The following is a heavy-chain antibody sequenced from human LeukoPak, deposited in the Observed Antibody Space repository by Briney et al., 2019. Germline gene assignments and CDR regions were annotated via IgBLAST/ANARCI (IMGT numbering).Heavy chain of an antibody. Sequence: SQTLSLTCTVSGGSISSGDYYRSWIRQPPGKGLEWIGYIYYSGSTYYNPSLKSRVTISVDTSKNQFSLKLSSVTAADTAVYYCARERGYSSSWYEDYWGQGTLVTVSS. CDR3: ARERGYSSSWYEDY. J-gene: IGHJ4*02. CDR1: GGSISSGDYY. D-gene: IGHD6-13*01. CDR2: IYYSGST. V-gene: IGHV4-30-4*01.